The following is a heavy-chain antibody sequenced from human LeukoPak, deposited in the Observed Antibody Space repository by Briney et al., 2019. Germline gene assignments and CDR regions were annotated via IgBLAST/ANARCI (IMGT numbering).Heavy chain of an antibody. J-gene: IGHJ5*02. V-gene: IGHV1-46*01. CDR3: ARDNSVGDIAWWFDP. Sequence: ASVKVSCKASGYTFINNWMHWVRQAPGQGLEWVGLINPTGTTTLYAQKFQGRVTLTRDMSTSTDYMELRSPKSEDTAVYYCARDNSVGDIAWWFDPWGQGTLVTVSS. CDR2: INPTGTTT. D-gene: IGHD3-10*01. CDR1: GYTFINNW.